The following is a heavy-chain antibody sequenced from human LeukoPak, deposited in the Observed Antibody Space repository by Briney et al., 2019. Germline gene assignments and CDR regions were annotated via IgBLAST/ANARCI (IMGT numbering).Heavy chain of an antibody. Sequence: GGSLRLSCAASGFTFSSYGMHWVRQAPGKGLERVAFIRYDGSNKYYADSVKGRFTISRDNSKNTLYLQMNSLRAEDTAVYYCARDGAYNYGDSGSRFDYWGQGTLVTVSS. CDR3: ARDGAYNYGDSGSRFDY. V-gene: IGHV3-30*02. CDR2: IRYDGSNK. CDR1: GFTFSSYG. J-gene: IGHJ4*02. D-gene: IGHD5-12*01.